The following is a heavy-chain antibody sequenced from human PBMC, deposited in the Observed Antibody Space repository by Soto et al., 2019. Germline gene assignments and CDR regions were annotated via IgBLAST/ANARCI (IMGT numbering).Heavy chain of an antibody. CDR2: FDPEDGET. D-gene: IGHD3-10*01. V-gene: IGHV1-24*01. CDR3: AILLRFVGLLYFDY. CDR1: GYTLTELS. Sequence: ASVKVSCKVSGYTLTELSMHWVRQAPGKGLEWMGGFDPEDGETIYAQKFQGRVTMTEDTSTDTAYMELSSLRSEDTAVYYCAILLRFVGLLYFDYWGQGTLVTVSS. J-gene: IGHJ4*02.